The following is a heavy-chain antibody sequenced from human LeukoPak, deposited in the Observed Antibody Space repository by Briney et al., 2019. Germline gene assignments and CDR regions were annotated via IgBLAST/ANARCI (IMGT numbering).Heavy chain of an antibody. V-gene: IGHV4-59*01. CDR3: ARGYSYGPTRDAFDI. D-gene: IGHD5-18*01. CDR1: GDSISSYY. J-gene: IGHJ3*02. CDR2: IHYSGIT. Sequence: SETLSLTCTVSGDSISSYYWSWIRQPPGKGLEWIGYIHYSGITNYNPSLKSRVTISVDTSKNQFSLKLSSVTAADTAVYYCARGYSYGPTRDAFDIWGQGTMVTVSS.